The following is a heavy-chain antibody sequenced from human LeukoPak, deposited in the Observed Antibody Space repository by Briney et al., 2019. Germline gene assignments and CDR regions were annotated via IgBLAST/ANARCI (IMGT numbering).Heavy chain of an antibody. CDR1: GYTFTSYD. CDR3: ATTGLYSSGWYRWYYFDY. J-gene: IGHJ4*02. D-gene: IGHD6-19*01. CDR2: MNPNSGNT. V-gene: IGHV1-8*01. Sequence: ASVKVSCKASGYTFTSYDINWVRQATGQGLEWMGWMNPNSGNTGYAQKFQGRVTMTRNTSISTAYMELSSLRSEDTAVYYCATTGLYSSGWYRWYYFDYWGQGTLVTVSS.